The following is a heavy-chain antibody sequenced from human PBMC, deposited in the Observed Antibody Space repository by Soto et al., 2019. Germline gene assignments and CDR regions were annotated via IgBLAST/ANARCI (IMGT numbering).Heavy chain of an antibody. CDR3: VKGVEHSTADAFET. J-gene: IGHJ3*02. Sequence: EVQVLESGGDLVQPGGSLRLTCAVSGFTFTTSSINWVRQAPGKGLEWVSSISGNGYTTYYADSVTGRFTISTDNSTSTVFLQMNSLRVEDTALYYCVKGVEHSTADAFETWGQGTMVTVSS. V-gene: IGHV3-23*01. D-gene: IGHD5-18*01. CDR1: GFTFTTSS. CDR2: ISGNGYTT.